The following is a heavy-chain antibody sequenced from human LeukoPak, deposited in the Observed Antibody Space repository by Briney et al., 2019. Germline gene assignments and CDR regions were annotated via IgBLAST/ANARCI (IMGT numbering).Heavy chain of an antibody. V-gene: IGHV4-34*01. J-gene: IGHJ3*02. CDR2: INHSGST. CDR1: GGSFSGYY. Sequence: SETLSLTCAVYGGSFSGYYWSWIRQPPGKGLEWIGEINHSGSTNYNPSLKSRVTISVDTSKNQFSLKLSSVTAADTAVYYCARGPEGGSSPNDAFDIWGQGTMVTVSS. CDR3: ARGPEGGSSPNDAFDI. D-gene: IGHD1-14*01.